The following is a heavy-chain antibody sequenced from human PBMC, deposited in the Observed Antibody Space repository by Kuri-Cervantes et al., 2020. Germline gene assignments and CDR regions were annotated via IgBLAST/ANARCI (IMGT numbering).Heavy chain of an antibody. Sequence: GGSLRLSCAASGFTFASYAMSWVRQAPGKGLEWVSGISNSGGSTYYADSVKGRFTISRDNSKNSLYLQMNSLRAEDTAVYYCAREHCSSTSCSYFDYWGQGTLVTVSS. D-gene: IGHD2-2*01. CDR2: ISNSGGST. CDR1: GFTFASYA. CDR3: AREHCSSTSCSYFDY. J-gene: IGHJ4*02. V-gene: IGHV3-23*01.